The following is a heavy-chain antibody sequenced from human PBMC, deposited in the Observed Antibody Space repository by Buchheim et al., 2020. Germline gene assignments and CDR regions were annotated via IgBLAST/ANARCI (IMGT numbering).Heavy chain of an antibody. V-gene: IGHV3-74*01. CDR3: AREDRNNYVLTESPKDAFDI. D-gene: IGHD2-21*02. CDR2: INSDGSHT. Sequence: EVQLVESGGGLVQPGGSLRLSCAASGFTFSSYWMHWVRQAPGKGLVWVSRINSDGSHTSYADSVKGRFTISRDNAKNTLYLQMNSLRAEDTAVYYCAREDRNNYVLTESPKDAFDIWGQGT. CDR1: GFTFSSYW. J-gene: IGHJ3*02.